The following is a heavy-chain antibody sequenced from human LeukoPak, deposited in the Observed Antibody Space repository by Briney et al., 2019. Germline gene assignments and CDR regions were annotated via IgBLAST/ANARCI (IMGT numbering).Heavy chain of an antibody. CDR2: ISGGGAST. CDR3: ARVRRGSSGWYVRVYYGTDV. J-gene: IGHJ6*02. CDR1: GFTFSYYA. D-gene: IGHD6-19*01. V-gene: IGHV3-23*01. Sequence: PGGSLRLSCAASGFTFSYYAMNWVRQTPGKGLEWVSGISGGGASTYHADSVKGRFTISRDNSKNTFYLQMNSLRAEDTAVYYCARVRRGSSGWYVRVYYGTDVWGQGTTVTVSS.